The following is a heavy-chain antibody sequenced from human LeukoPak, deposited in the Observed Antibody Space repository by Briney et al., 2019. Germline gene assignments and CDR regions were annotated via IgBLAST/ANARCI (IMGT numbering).Heavy chain of an antibody. CDR1: GFTFSSYG. V-gene: IGHV3-30*02. Sequence: PGGSLRLSCAASGFTFSSYGMHWVRQAPGKGLEWVAFIRYDGSNKYYADSVKGRFTISRDNAKNSLYLQMNSLRAEDTAVYYCARDPGLDYWGQGTLVTVSS. J-gene: IGHJ4*02. CDR2: IRYDGSNK. CDR3: ARDPGLDY.